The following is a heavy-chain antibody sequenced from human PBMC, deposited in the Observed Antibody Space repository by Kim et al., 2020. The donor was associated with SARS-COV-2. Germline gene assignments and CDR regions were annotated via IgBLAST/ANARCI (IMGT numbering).Heavy chain of an antibody. CDR1: GHMFSTYG. Sequence: ASVKVSCKASGHMFSTYGVSWVRQAPGQGLEWMGWVRPSSNNANYAQKFQGRVTMTTDTSTSTAYMELRSLRSDDTAVYYCARVLVIGIRGSEDYWGQGPLVT. D-gene: IGHD3-3*02. V-gene: IGHV1-18*01. J-gene: IGHJ4*02. CDR3: ARVLVIGIRGSEDY. CDR2: VRPSSNNA.